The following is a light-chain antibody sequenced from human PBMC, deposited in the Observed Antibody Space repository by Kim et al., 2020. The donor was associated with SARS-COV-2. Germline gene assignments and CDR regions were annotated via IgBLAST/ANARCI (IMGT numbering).Light chain of an antibody. V-gene: IGKV3-20*01. CDR3: QQYARSPYT. J-gene: IGKJ2*01. CDR1: QTVNSRY. Sequence: ETVMTQSPGTLSLSPGARATLSCRASQTVNSRYLAWYQQKPGQAPRLLIYDASTRATGIPDRFSGSGSGTDFTLTISRLEPEDLGVYYCQQYARSPYTFGQGTKLEI. CDR2: DAS.